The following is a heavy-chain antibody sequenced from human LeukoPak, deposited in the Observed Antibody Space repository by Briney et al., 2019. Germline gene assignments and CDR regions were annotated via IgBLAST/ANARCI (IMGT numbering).Heavy chain of an antibody. CDR2: ISYDGSNE. Sequence: PGGSLRLSCAASRFTFSSFGMHWVRQAPRKGLEWVAVISYDGSNEYYADSVKGRFTISRDNSKNTLYLQMNTLRAADTAVYYCAKSASSYCSGISCLKYYFDYWGQGTLVTVSS. D-gene: IGHD2-2*01. V-gene: IGHV3-30*18. J-gene: IGHJ4*02. CDR3: AKSASSYCSGISCLKYYFDY. CDR1: RFTFSSFG.